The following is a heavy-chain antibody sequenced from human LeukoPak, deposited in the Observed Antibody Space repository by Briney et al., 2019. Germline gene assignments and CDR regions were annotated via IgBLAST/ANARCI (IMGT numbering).Heavy chain of an antibody. CDR3: ARGRLPDNDSSSWGFDY. CDR2: INHSGST. V-gene: IGHV4-34*01. Sequence: KPSETLSLTCAAYGGSFSGYYWSWIRQPPGKGLEWIGEINHSGSTNYNPSLKSRVTISVDTSKNQFSLKLSSVTAADTAVYYCARGRLPDNDSSSWGFDYWGQGTLVTVSS. J-gene: IGHJ4*02. CDR1: GGSFSGYY. D-gene: IGHD6-13*01.